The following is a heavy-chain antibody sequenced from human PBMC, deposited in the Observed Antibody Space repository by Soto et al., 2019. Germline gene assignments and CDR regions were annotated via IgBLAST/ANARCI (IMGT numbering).Heavy chain of an antibody. V-gene: IGHV4-4*02. Sequence: QVQIQESGPGLVKPSGTLSLACSVSSVSVTGSYWCAWVPQPPGKGLEWIREIDHSGHPNYNPSLKTRVTTSLANSTNQFSLNPSSVTAADTAVYYCARTKWNYVRARDYWGEGIQVNVSS. CDR3: ARTKWNYVRARDY. J-gene: IGHJ4*02. CDR1: SVSVTGSYW. CDR2: IDHSGHP. D-gene: IGHD1-7*01.